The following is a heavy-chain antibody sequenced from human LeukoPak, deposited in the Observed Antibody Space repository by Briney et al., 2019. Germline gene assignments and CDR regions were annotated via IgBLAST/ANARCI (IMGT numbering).Heavy chain of an antibody. V-gene: IGHV3-23*01. D-gene: IGHD1-7*01. CDR1: GFTFSSYA. CDR3: AKDSKLELTYYYYMDV. J-gene: IGHJ6*03. Sequence: GGSLRLSCAASGFTFSSYAMSWVRQAPGKGLEWVSAISGSGGSTYYADSVKGRFTISRDNSKNTLYLQMNSLRAEDTAVYYCAKDSKLELTYYYYMDVWGKGTTVTVSS. CDR2: ISGSGGST.